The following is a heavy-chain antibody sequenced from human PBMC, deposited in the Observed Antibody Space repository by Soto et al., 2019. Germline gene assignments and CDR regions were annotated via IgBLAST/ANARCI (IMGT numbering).Heavy chain of an antibody. D-gene: IGHD1-26*01. CDR2: IYYSGST. Sequence: QLQLQESGPGLVKTSETLSLTCTVSGGSISSSSYYRGWILQPPGKGMEWIGSIYYSGSTYYNPSLKSRVTISVDTSKNQCSLKLSSVTAADTAVYYCARQVGAITPYYYYYGMDVWGQGTTVTVSS. CDR3: ARQVGAITPYYYYYGMDV. CDR1: GGSISSSSYY. J-gene: IGHJ6*02. V-gene: IGHV4-39*01.